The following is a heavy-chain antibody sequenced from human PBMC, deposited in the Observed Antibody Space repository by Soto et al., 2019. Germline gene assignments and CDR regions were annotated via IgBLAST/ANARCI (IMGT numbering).Heavy chain of an antibody. CDR2: INPSGGST. Sequence: QVQLVQSGAEVKKPGASVKVSCKASGYTFTSYYMHWVRQAPGQGLVWMGIINPSGGSTSYAQKFQGRVTMTRDTSTSTVYMELSSLRSEDTAVYYCARGSTYYYGSEVMDVWGQGTTVTVSS. CDR3: ARGSTYYYGSEVMDV. J-gene: IGHJ6*02. D-gene: IGHD3-10*01. V-gene: IGHV1-46*01. CDR1: GYTFTSYY.